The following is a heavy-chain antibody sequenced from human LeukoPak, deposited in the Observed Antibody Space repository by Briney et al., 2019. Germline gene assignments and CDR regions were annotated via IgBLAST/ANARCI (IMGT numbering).Heavy chain of an antibody. D-gene: IGHD3-22*01. CDR1: GFTFDDYA. CDR3: AKDKYYYDSSGYSLDY. V-gene: IGHV3-9*01. J-gene: IGHJ4*02. Sequence: GRSLRLSCAASGFTFDDYAMHWVRQAPGKGLEWVSGISWNSGSIGYADSVKGRFTISRDNAKNSLYLQMNSLRAEDTALYYCAKDKYYYDSSGYSLDYWGQGTLVTVSS. CDR2: ISWNSGSI.